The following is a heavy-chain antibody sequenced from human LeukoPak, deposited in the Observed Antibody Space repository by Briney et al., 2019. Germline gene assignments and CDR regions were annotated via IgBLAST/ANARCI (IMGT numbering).Heavy chain of an antibody. CDR1: GFNFSSYW. Sequence: PGGSLRLSCATSGFNFSSYWMTWVRQAPGKGLEWVANIKQDGTEVHYVDSVKGRFTISRDNAKNSLYLQMNSLRTEDTALYYCAKEGSNWSPIDFWGQGTLVTVSS. CDR2: IKQDGTEV. J-gene: IGHJ4*02. CDR3: AKEGSNWSPIDF. D-gene: IGHD6-13*01. V-gene: IGHV3-7*03.